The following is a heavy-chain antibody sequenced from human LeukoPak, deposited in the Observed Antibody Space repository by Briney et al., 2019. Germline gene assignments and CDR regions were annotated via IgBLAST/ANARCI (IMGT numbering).Heavy chain of an antibody. CDR1: GGSISSYY. J-gene: IGHJ5*02. V-gene: IGHV4-59*01. CDR3: ARDRHGSGSAHTFDP. CDR2: IYYSGST. Sequence: SETLSLTCTVSGGSISSYYWSWIRQPPGKGLEWIAYIYYSGSTNYNPSLKSRVTISVDTSKNQFSLKLRSVTAADTAVYYCARDRHGSGSAHTFDPWGQGTLATVSS. D-gene: IGHD3-10*01.